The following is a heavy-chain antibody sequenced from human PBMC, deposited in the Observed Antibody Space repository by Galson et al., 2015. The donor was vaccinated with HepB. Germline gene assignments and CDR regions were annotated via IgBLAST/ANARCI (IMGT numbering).Heavy chain of an antibody. Sequence: SLRLSCAASGFTFSSYSMNWVRQAPGKGLEWVSYISSSSSTIYYADSVKGRFAISRDNAKNSLYLQMNSLRDEDTAVYYCATRYYGASGLAYWGQGTLVTVSS. D-gene: IGHD4-17*01. CDR1: GFTFSSYS. CDR2: ISSSSSTI. V-gene: IGHV3-48*02. CDR3: ATRYYGASGLAY. J-gene: IGHJ4*02.